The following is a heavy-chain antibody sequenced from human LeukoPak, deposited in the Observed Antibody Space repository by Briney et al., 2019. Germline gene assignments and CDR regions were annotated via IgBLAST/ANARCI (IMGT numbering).Heavy chain of an antibody. CDR2: IIPIFGSA. J-gene: IGHJ4*02. CDR1: GGTFSSYA. CDR3: ARAGAGSSYGYYFDY. D-gene: IGHD5-18*01. V-gene: IGHV1-69*06. Sequence: GSSVKVSCKASGGTFSSYAISWVRQAPGQGLEWMGGIIPIFGSANYAQKFQGRVTITADKSTSTAYMELSSLSSEDTAVYYCARAGAGSSYGYYFDYWGQGTLVTVSS.